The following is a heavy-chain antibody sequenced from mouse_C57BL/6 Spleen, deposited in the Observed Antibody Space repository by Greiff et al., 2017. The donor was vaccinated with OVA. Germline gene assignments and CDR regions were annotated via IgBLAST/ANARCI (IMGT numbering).Heavy chain of an antibody. Sequence: EVQLQQSGPELVKPGASVKISCKASGYTFTDYSMNWVKQSHGQSLEWIGDINPNNGGTSYNQKFKGKATLTVDKSSSTAYMELRSLTSEDSAVYYCASSGGINTAVVAPAYWGQGTLVTVSA. V-gene: IGHV1-26*01. CDR1: GYTFTDYS. CDR2: INPNNGGT. J-gene: IGHJ3*01. CDR3: ASSGGINTAVVAPAY. D-gene: IGHD1-1*01.